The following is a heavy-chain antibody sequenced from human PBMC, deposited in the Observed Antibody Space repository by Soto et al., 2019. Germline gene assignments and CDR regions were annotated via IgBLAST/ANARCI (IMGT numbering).Heavy chain of an antibody. CDR1: GGSISSGGYY. CDR3: ARGGDEYYFDY. D-gene: IGHD6-6*01. Sequence: PSETLSLTCTVSGGSISSGGYYWTWIRQHPGKGLEWIGYIYNSGSTYYNPSLKSQVSISVDPSKNQFSLKLTSVTAADTAVYYCARGGDEYYFDYWGQGTQVTVSS. CDR2: IYNSGST. V-gene: IGHV4-31*01. J-gene: IGHJ4*02.